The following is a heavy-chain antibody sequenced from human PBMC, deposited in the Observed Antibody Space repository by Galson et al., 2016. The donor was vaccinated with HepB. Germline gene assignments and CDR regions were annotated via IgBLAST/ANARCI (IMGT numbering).Heavy chain of an antibody. CDR2: INAGNGNT. CDR1: GYSFTTYA. V-gene: IGHV1-3*01. D-gene: IGHD1-26*01. CDR3: ARVRGGSYFKGFFDY. Sequence: SVKVSCKASGYSFTTYAVHWVRQAPGHSLEWMGWINAGNGNTRYSQNFQGRVSITRDISASAAYMELSSLRSEETDIYYCARVRGGSYFKGFFDYWGQGTLVTVSS. J-gene: IGHJ4*02.